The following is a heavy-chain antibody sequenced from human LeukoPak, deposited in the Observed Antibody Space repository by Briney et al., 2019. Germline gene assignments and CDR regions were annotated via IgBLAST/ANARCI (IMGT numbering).Heavy chain of an antibody. D-gene: IGHD6-6*01. CDR3: ARGSRAIQLGDDY. J-gene: IGHJ4*01. Sequence: GGSLRLSCAASGFTFSDYYMNWIRQAPGKGLEWVAYISTSSSYTNYADSVKGRFTISRDNAKNSLYLQMNSLRAEDTAVYYCARGSRAIQLGDDYWGQGTLVTVSS. V-gene: IGHV3-11*06. CDR1: GFTFSDYY. CDR2: ISTSSSYT.